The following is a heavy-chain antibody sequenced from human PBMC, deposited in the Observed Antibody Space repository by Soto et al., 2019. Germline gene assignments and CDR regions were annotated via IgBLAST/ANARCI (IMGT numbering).Heavy chain of an antibody. D-gene: IGHD2-2*01. CDR2: IIPIFGTA. CDR1: GGTFSSYA. V-gene: IGHV1-69*13. CDR3: ARVWGPAAPFDF. Sequence: SVKVSCKASGGTFSSYAISWARQAPGQGLEWMGGIIPIFGTANYAQKFQGRVTITADESTSTAYMELSSLRSEDTAVYYCARVWGPAAPFDFWGQGTLVTVSS. J-gene: IGHJ5*01.